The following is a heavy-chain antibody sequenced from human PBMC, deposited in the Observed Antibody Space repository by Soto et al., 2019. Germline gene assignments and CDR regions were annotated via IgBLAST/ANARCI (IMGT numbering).Heavy chain of an antibody. CDR1: GGSISSSNW. J-gene: IGHJ4*02. V-gene: IGHV4-4*02. CDR3: ARAPGNPAMYLRRDY. D-gene: IGHD2-2*01. Sequence: SETLSLTCAVSGGSISSSNWLSWVLQPPGKGLEWIGEIYHGVSTNYNPSLKRLVIISVDKSKNQFSLKLSSLTAADMAVYYCARAPGNPAMYLRRDYWGQGPLVT. CDR2: IYHGVST.